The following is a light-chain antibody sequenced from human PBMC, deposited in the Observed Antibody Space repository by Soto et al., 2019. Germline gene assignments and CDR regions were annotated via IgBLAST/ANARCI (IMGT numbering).Light chain of an antibody. V-gene: IGKV3-20*01. J-gene: IGKJ2*01. CDR2: GAS. CDR3: HQYGGSPWYT. CDR1: QIISSSY. Sequence: EIVLTQSPGTLSLAVGERATLSCRASQIISSSYLAWYQQRPGQAPKLLIYGASSRATGVPDRFSGSESGTDFTLTISRVVPEDFAVYYCHQYGGSPWYTFGQGTRLEV.